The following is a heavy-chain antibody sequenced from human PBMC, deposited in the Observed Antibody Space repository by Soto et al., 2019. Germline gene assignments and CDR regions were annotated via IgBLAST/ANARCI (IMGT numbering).Heavy chain of an antibody. D-gene: IGHD1-26*01. CDR2: IDWDDDK. CDR1: GFSLTSTGMS. J-gene: IGHJ4*02. CDR3: ARSRVGFDY. V-gene: IGHV2-70*13. Sequence: SGPTLVNPTETLTLTCAFSGFSLTSTGMSVSWIRQSPGKALEWLALIDWDDDKSYATSLKTRLTISRDTSKNQVVLKMTNMDPVDTATYYCARSRVGFDYWGQGTLVTVSS.